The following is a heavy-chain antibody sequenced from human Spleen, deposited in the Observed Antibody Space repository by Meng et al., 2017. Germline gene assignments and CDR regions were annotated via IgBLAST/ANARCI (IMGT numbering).Heavy chain of an antibody. CDR1: GDSLSSSNYY. CDR2: GXXSGXX. V-gene: IGHV4-39*01. Sequence: QLQLXXXGPGLXXPSETXXXXCXXSGDSLSSSNYYWGWIRXPPGKGLGGVGTGXXSGXXXXXXXLRSXXXISVXXXKKXXXLXLXXVXXXDTXXYYCXXXXYCSAGSCYSDYWGQGTLVTVSS. J-gene: IGHJ4*02. CDR3: XXXXYCSAGSCYSDY. D-gene: IGHD2-15*01.